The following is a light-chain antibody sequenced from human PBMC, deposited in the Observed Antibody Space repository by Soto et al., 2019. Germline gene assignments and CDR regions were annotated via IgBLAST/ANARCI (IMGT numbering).Light chain of an antibody. CDR1: SSDVGSYNL. V-gene: IGLV2-23*01. Sequence: QSARTQPASVSGPPGQSICISCHGSSSDVGSYNLVSWYQQYPGKAPKVMIFEGTKRPSGVSDRFSGSKSCNTASLTSAGLQTEDAADYYCCSSAGGRTYLFGTGTKAPS. CDR3: CSSAGGRTYL. J-gene: IGLJ1*01. CDR2: EGT.